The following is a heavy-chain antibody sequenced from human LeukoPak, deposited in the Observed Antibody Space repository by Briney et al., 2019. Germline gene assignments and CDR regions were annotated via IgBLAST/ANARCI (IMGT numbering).Heavy chain of an antibody. CDR1: GFTVSSNY. V-gene: IGHV3-53*01. Sequence: GGSLRLSCAASGFTVSSNYMSWVRQAPGKGLEWVSVIYSGGSTYYADSVKGRFTISRDNSKNTLYLQMNSLRAEDTAVYYCARVPRGRYLGVDYWGQGTLVTVSS. CDR3: ARVPRGRYLGVDY. CDR2: IYSGGST. J-gene: IGHJ4*02. D-gene: IGHD2-2*02.